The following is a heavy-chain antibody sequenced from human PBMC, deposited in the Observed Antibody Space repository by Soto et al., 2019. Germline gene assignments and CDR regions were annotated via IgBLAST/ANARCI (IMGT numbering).Heavy chain of an antibody. CDR3: ASQITVTSYFYFYMDV. Sequence: EVQLVESGGGLVQPGGSLRLSCAASGFTVSSNYMSWVHQAPGKGLEWVSIIYSGGSTYYADSVKGRFTISRDNSKNTLYLQMNSLRAEDTAVYFCASQITVTSYFYFYMDVWGKGTTVTVSS. CDR2: IYSGGST. J-gene: IGHJ6*03. V-gene: IGHV3-66*04. CDR1: GFTVSSNY. D-gene: IGHD4-4*01.